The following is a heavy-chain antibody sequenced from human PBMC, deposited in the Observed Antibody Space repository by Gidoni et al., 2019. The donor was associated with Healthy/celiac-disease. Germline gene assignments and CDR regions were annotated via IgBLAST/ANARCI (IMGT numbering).Heavy chain of an antibody. J-gene: IGHJ6*02. CDR2: INPNSGGR. CDR3: ARATRWVGDNFYGMDV. D-gene: IGHD1-1*01. Sequence: QVQLVQSGPEVQKPGASVKVSCQASGSTFTGYYMHWVRPAPGQGLAGMGWINPNSGGRNDAQKFQGWVNMTRDTSISTAYMELSRVRSDDTAVYYCARATRWVGDNFYGMDVGGQGTTVTVSS. CDR1: GSTFTGYY. V-gene: IGHV1-2*04.